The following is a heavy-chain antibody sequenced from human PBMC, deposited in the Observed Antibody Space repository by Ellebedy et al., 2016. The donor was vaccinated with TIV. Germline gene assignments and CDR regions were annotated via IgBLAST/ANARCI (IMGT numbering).Heavy chain of an antibody. CDR2: IWYDGSNK. CDR3: AAGFGTHY. Sequence: PGGSLRLSCAASGFTFSSYGMHWVRQAPGKGLEWVAVIWYDGSNKYYADSVKGRFTISRDNSKSTLYLQMDSLRAEDTAVYYCAAGFGTHYWGQGTRVTVSS. CDR1: GFTFSSYG. J-gene: IGHJ4*02. V-gene: IGHV3-33*01. D-gene: IGHD3-3*01.